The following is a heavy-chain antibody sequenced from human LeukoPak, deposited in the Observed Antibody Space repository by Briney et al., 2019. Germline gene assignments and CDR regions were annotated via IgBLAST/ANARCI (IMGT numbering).Heavy chain of an antibody. J-gene: IGHJ5*02. D-gene: IGHD2-8*01. Sequence: PSQTLSLTCAVSGGSISSGGYSWSWIRQPPGKGLEWIGYIYHSGSTYYNPSLKSRVTMSVDTSKKQFSLKLSSVTAADTAVYYCARGRSVYFCTNGVCPNWFDPWGQGTLVTVSS. CDR3: ARGRSVYFCTNGVCPNWFDP. CDR1: GGSISSGGYS. V-gene: IGHV4-30-2*01. CDR2: IYHSGST.